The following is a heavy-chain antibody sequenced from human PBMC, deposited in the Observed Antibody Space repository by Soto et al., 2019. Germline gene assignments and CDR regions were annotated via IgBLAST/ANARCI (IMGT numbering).Heavy chain of an antibody. D-gene: IGHD1-26*01. J-gene: IGHJ4*02. CDR1: GGSISSSSYY. CDR3: ARGGGSYYCDY. Sequence: QLQLQESGPGLVKPSETLSLTCTVSGGSISSSSYYWGWIRQPPGKGLEWIGSIYYSGSTYYNPSLRSRVTRSVATSQHQFSLKVSSVTAADTAVYYWARGGGSYYCDYWGQGTLVTVSS. CDR2: IYYSGST. V-gene: IGHV4-39*01.